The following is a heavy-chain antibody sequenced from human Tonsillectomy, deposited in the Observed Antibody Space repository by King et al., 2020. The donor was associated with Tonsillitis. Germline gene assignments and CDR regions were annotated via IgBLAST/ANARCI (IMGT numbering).Heavy chain of an antibody. Sequence: QVQLVESGGGVVQPGGSLRLSCAASGFIFRNYGVHWVRQAPGKGLEWVTVISYDGRNEKYVDSVKGRFTVSRDNSKNTLYLQMDSLKADDTAIYFCARERTYYSRWGIDFWGQGTPVTVSS. CDR2: ISYDGRNE. CDR3: ARERTYYSRWGIDF. CDR1: GFIFRNYG. V-gene: IGHV3-33*05. J-gene: IGHJ4*02. D-gene: IGHD6-19*01.